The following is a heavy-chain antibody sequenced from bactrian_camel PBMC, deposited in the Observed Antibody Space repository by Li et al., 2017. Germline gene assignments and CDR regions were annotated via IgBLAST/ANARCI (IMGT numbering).Heavy chain of an antibody. J-gene: IGHJ2*01. CDR3: AAVREQLLCNAVVASRIQHLEV. CDR1: GYTYGSGT. Sequence: DVQLVESGGGSVQSGGSLRLSCATSGYTYGSGTIAWFRQTPGTEREGVASIYTGTGKTYYADSVKGRFTISKDRSKNILYLQMNNLKPDDTAQYYCAAVREQLLCNAVVASRIQHLEVWGPGTQVTVS. D-gene: IGHD2*01. V-gene: IGHV3S31*01. CDR2: IYTGTGKT.